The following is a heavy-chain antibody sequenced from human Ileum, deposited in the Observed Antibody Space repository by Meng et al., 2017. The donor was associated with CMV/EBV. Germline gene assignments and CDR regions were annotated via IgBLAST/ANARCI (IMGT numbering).Heavy chain of an antibody. CDR1: GGSNSSGDYY. CDR3: ARTQDCYTTSCYTGFDP. D-gene: IGHD2-2*01. J-gene: IGHJ5*02. V-gene: IGHV4-30-4*08. Sequence: LSLSCTVSGGSNSSGDYYWSWIRQPPGKGLEWIGFIYYSGRTYYNPSLKRRLTISVDTSKNQFSLRLSSVTAADTAVYYCARTQDCYTTSCYTGFDPWGQGTLVTVSS. CDR2: IYYSGRT.